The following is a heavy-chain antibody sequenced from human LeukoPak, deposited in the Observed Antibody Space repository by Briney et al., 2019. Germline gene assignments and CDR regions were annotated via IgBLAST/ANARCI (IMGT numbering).Heavy chain of an antibody. D-gene: IGHD5-24*01. CDR2: INPDGGNT. J-gene: IGHJ3*01. Sequence: AASVKVSCRASGYTFTNSYIHWVRQAPGQVLEWMGLINPDGGNTNYAQNFQGRVTLTRDTSTSTVYMELSSLISEDTAIYYCARIRDGYNDAYDLWGQGTVVTVPS. V-gene: IGHV1-46*01. CDR1: GYTFTNSY. CDR3: ARIRDGYNDAYDL.